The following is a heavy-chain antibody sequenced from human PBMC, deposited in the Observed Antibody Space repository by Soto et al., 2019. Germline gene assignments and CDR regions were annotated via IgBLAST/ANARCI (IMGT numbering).Heavy chain of an antibody. J-gene: IGHJ4*02. D-gene: IGHD1-1*01. CDR2: IFHSGLT. Sequence: QVQLQESGPGLVKPSGTLSLTCAVSGDSISSSHWWSWVRQPPGKGREWIGEIFHSGLTHYNPSLKSRLNISVDKSKNQVSLALTSVTAADTAVYYCARQLERGDLPEGFEDWGQGMLATVSS. CDR3: ARQLERGDLPEGFED. CDR1: GDSISSSHW. V-gene: IGHV4-4*02.